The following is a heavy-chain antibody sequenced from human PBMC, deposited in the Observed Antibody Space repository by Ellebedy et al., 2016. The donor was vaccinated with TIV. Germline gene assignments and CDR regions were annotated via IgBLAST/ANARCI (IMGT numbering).Heavy chain of an antibody. CDR1: GYTFTGYY. CDR2: INPRDATT. J-gene: IGHJ4*02. Sequence: ASVKVSCKASGYTFTGYYMHWVRQAPGQGLEWMGIINPRDATTYYAQKFQGRVTVTRDTSTSTVHMELSSLRSDDTAAYYCARAPTGAGYNSDYWGQGTLVTVSS. V-gene: IGHV1-46*01. D-gene: IGHD5-24*01. CDR3: ARAPTGAGYNSDY.